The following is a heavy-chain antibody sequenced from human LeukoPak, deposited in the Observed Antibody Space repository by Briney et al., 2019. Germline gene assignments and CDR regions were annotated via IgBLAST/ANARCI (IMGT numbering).Heavy chain of an antibody. J-gene: IGHJ6*02. V-gene: IGHV3-30-3*01. D-gene: IGHD4-17*01. CDR3: ARGMTTVTTYYYYGMDV. CDR1: GFTFSSYA. CDR2: ISYDGSNK. Sequence: GGSLRLSCAASGFTFSSYAMHWVRQAPGKGLEWVAVISYDGSNKYYGDSVKGRLTISRDNSKNTLYLQMNSLRVEDTAVYYCARGMTTVTTYYYYGMDVWGQGTTVTVSS.